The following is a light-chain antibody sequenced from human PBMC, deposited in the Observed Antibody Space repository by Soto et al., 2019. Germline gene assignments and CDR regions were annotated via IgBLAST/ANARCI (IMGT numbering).Light chain of an antibody. J-gene: IGLJ1*01. CDR2: GVS. V-gene: IGLV2-8*01. Sequence: QSALTQPASVSGSPGQSIAISCTGSGSDVGGYNYVSWYQQHPGKAPKLIIYGVSKRPSGVPDRFSGSKSGNTASLTVSGLQAEDEADYYCSSYAGSNNPLVFGTGTKLTVL. CDR3: SSYAGSNNPLV. CDR1: GSDVGGYNY.